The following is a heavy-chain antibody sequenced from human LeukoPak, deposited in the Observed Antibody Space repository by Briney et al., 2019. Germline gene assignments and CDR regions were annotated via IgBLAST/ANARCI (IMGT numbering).Heavy chain of an antibody. J-gene: IGHJ4*02. Sequence: PGKSLRLSCAASGFTFSSYVMHWVRQAPGKGLEWVAVISYDGSNKYYADSVKGRFTISRDNSKNTLYLQMNSLRAEDTAVYYCTRPSDSNSWHYFDYWGRGTLVTVSS. V-gene: IGHV3-30-3*01. D-gene: IGHD6-13*01. CDR3: TRPSDSNSWHYFDY. CDR1: GFTFSSYV. CDR2: ISYDGSNK.